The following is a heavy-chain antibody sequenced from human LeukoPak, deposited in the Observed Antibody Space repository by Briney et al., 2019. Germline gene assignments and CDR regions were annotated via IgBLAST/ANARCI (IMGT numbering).Heavy chain of an antibody. D-gene: IGHD3-10*01. CDR2: ISGSGGST. Sequence: PGGSLRLSCVPPLFTFSSNAMSSVCQGPRKRLEWVSAISGSGGSTYYADSVKSRVTTSRDNSKNMLYLQMNSLRAEDTAVYYCAKYRGWYFDYWGQGTLVTVSS. CDR1: LFTFSSNA. J-gene: IGHJ4*02. V-gene: IGHV3-23*01. CDR3: AKYRGWYFDY.